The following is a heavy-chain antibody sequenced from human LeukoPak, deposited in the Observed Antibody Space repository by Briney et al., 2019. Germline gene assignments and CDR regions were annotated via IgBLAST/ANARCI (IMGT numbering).Heavy chain of an antibody. CDR1: GGSITGDLYY. CDR2: IYTNGWT. J-gene: IGHJ5*02. CDR3: ARGSGWNAFDP. V-gene: IGHV4-61*02. D-gene: IGHD6-19*01. Sequence: SETLSLTCTVSGGSITGDLYYWTWLRQPAGQGLEWIGRIYTNGWTYYNPSLRGRVTMSVDTSKNQFSLKLTSVIAADTAFYYGARGSGWNAFDPWGQGTLITVS.